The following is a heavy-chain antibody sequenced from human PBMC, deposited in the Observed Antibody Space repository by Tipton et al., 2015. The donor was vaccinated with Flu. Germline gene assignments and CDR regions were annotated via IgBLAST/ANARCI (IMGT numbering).Heavy chain of an antibody. J-gene: IGHJ3*02. CDR2: VYHRGST. Sequence: GLVKPSEKLSLNCAVSGFSITSGYYWGWIRQPPGKGLEWIGTVYHRGSTYYNPSLNSRITLSLDTSKNQFSLKLTSVTAADTAVYYCARNGFDIWGPGTMVTVSS. CDR1: GFSITSGYY. CDR3: ARNGFDI. V-gene: IGHV4-38-2*01.